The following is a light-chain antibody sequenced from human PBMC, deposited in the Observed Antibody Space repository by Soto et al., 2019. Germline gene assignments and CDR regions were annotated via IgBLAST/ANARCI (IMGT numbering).Light chain of an antibody. CDR2: GAS. CDR3: QHYSNWPPWT. Sequence: EIVMTQSPATLSVSPGERATLSCRASQSISSNLAWYQQKPGQATRLLIYGASTRATGIPARFRGSGSGTEFTLTISSLQSEDFAVYYCQHYSNWPPWTFGQGTKVEIK. J-gene: IGKJ1*01. CDR1: QSISSN. V-gene: IGKV3-15*01.